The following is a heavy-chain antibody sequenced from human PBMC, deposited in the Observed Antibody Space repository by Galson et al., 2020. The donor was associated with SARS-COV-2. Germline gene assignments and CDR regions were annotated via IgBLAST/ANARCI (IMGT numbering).Heavy chain of an antibody. D-gene: IGHD3-3*01. J-gene: IGHJ4*02. CDR3: AKDFQFTIFGGIPTPFDS. CDR2: ISYDGSNK. V-gene: IGHV3-30*18. Sequence: TGGSLRLSCAASGFTFSTYGMHWVRQAPGKGLEWVAFISYDGSNKYYADSVKGRFTISRDNSKNTLYLQMNSLRAEDTAVYYCAKDFQFTIFGGIPTPFDSWGQGTLVTVSS. CDR1: GFTFSTYG.